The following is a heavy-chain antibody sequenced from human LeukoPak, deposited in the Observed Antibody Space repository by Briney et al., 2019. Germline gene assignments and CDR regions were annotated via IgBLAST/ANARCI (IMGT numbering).Heavy chain of an antibody. CDR2: ISGDGGST. CDR3: AKVTHSSGWSYYYYYYYGMDV. D-gene: IGHD6-19*01. J-gene: IGHJ6*02. V-gene: IGHV3-43*02. CDR1: GFTFDDYA. Sequence: GGSLRLSCAASGFTFDDYAMHWVRQAPGKGLEWVSLISGDGGSTYYADSVKGRFTISRDNSKNSLYLQMNSLRTEDTALYYCAKVTHSSGWSYYYYYYYGMDVWGQGTTVTVSS.